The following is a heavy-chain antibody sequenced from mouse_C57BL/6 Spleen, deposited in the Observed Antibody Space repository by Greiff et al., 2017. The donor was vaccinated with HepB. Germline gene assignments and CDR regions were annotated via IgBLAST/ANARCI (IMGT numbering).Heavy chain of an antibody. CDR3: ARRGWLLRFTYYFDY. J-gene: IGHJ2*01. D-gene: IGHD2-3*01. V-gene: IGHV1-26*01. Sequence: VQLQQSGPELVKPGASVKISCKASGYTFTDYYMNWVKQSHGKSLEWIGDINPNNGGTSYNQKFKGKATLTVDKSSSTAYMELRSLTSEDSAVYYCARRGWLLRFTYYFDYWGQGTTLTVSS. CDR1: GYTFTDYY. CDR2: INPNNGGT.